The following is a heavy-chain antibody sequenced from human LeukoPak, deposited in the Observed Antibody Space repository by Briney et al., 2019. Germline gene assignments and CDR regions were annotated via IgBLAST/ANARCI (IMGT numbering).Heavy chain of an antibody. D-gene: IGHD6-19*01. J-gene: IGHJ2*01. CDR1: GDSISSFY. CDR2: IYTNGDT. CDR3: AREGYSSGWYRGYFDL. V-gene: IGHV4-4*07. Sequence: SETLSLTCTVSGDSISSFYWSWIRQPAGKGLEWIGRIYTNGDTSYNSSLKSRVTMSIDTSMNQFSLNLRSLTAADTAVYYCAREGYSSGWYRGYFDLWGRGTLVTVSS.